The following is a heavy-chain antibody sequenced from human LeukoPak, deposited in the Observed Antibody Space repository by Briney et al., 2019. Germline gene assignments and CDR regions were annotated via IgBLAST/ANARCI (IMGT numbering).Heavy chain of an antibody. CDR2: ISGSGGST. CDR1: GFTFSSYA. Sequence: TGGSLRLSCAASGFTFSSYAMSWVRQAPGKGLEWVSAISGSGGSTYYADSVKGRFTISRDNSKNSLYLQMNSLRAEDTAVYYCARVRGSSGYLYYFDYWGQGTLVTVSS. V-gene: IGHV3-23*01. J-gene: IGHJ4*02. D-gene: IGHD3-22*01. CDR3: ARVRGSSGYLYYFDY.